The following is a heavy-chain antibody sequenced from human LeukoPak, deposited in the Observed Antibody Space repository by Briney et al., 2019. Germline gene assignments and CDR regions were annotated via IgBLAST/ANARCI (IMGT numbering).Heavy chain of an antibody. CDR3: ARDDVAYCGGDCFRDAFDI. D-gene: IGHD2-21*02. CDR1: GFTFSSYS. V-gene: IGHV3-7*01. J-gene: IGHJ3*02. CDR2: IKQDGSEK. Sequence: GGSLRLSCAASGFTFSSYSMNWVRQAPGKGLEWVANIKQDGSEKYYVDSVKGRFTISRDNAKNSLYLQMNSLRAEDTAVYYCARDDVAYCGGDCFRDAFDIWGQGTMVTVSS.